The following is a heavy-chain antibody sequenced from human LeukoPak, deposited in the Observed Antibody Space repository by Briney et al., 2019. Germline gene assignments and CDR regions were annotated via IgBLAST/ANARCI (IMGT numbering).Heavy chain of an antibody. CDR1: GFTFSSYV. J-gene: IGHJ4*02. D-gene: IGHD3-10*01. V-gene: IGHV3-23*01. CDR2: ISGSGGST. Sequence: GGSLRLSCAASGFTFSSYVMSWVRQAPGKGLEWVSAISGSGGSTYYADSVKGRFTISRDNSKNTLYLQMNSLRAEDTAVYYCAKGTMVRGVTSYFDYWGQGTLVTVSS. CDR3: AKGTMVRGVTSYFDY.